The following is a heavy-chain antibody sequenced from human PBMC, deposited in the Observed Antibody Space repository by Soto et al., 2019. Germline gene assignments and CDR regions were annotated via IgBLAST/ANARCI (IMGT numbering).Heavy chain of an antibody. CDR1: GGTFSSYA. V-gene: IGHV1-69*13. Sequence: GASVKVSCKASGGTFSSYAISWVRQAPGQGLEWMGGIIPIFGTANYAQKFQGRVTITADESTSTAYMELSGLRSEDTAVYYCARRHSTVAGYYFDYWGQGTLVTVSS. CDR2: IIPIFGTA. CDR3: ARRHSTVAGYYFDY. D-gene: IGHD6-19*01. J-gene: IGHJ4*02.